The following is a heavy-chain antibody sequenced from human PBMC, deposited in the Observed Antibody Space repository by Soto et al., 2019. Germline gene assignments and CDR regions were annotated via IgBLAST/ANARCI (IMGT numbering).Heavy chain of an antibody. J-gene: IGHJ4*02. CDR2: ISNSGHTT. D-gene: IGHD2-15*01. CDR1: GFTFSTYA. V-gene: IGHV3-23*01. CDR3: AKGDGRCSGGHCQGSFDY. Sequence: EVQLLESGGGLVQPGGSLRLSCAVSGFTFSTYAMSWFGKAPGRGRGGVAAISNSGHTTYYADSVKGRFTISRDNSKSTLYLQMNSLRAEDTAVYYCAKGDGRCSGGHCQGSFDYWGQGTLVTVSS.